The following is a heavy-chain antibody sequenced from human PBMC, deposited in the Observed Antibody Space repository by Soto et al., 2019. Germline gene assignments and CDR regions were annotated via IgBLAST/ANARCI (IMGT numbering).Heavy chain of an antibody. CDR1: GGSISSYY. D-gene: IGHD6-19*01. J-gene: IGHJ4*02. CDR3: SNIAVAGRGYFDY. Sequence: PSETLSLTCTVSGGSISSYYWSWIRQPPGKGLEWIGYIYYSGSTNYNPSLKSRVTISVDTSKNQFSLKLSSVTAADTAVYYCSNIAVAGRGYFDYWGQGTLVTVSS. CDR2: IYYSGST. V-gene: IGHV4-59*01.